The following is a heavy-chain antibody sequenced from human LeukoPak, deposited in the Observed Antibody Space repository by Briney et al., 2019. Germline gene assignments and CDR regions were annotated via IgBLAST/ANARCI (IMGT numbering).Heavy chain of an antibody. D-gene: IGHD3-16*02. V-gene: IGHV4-59*01. Sequence: PSETLSLTCTVSGGSISSYYWSWIRQPPGKGLEWIGYIYYGGSTNYNPSLKSRVTISVDTSKNQFSLKLSSVTAADTAVYYCARVPYYDYVWGSYRYKRAPNFDYWGQGTLVTVSS. CDR3: ARVPYYDYVWGSYRYKRAPNFDY. J-gene: IGHJ4*02. CDR2: IYYGGST. CDR1: GGSISSYY.